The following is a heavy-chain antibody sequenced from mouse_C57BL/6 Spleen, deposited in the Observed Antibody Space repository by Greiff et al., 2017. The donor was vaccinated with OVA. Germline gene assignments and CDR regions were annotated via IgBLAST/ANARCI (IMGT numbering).Heavy chain of an antibody. Sequence: EVKLMESGGGLVKPGGSLKLSCAASGFTFSDYGMHWVRQAPEKGLEWVAYISSGSSTIYYADTVKGRFTISRDNAKNTLFLQMTSLRSEDTAMYYCARGTTYGYDWYFDVWGTGTTVTVSS. CDR2: ISSGSSTI. D-gene: IGHD2-2*01. J-gene: IGHJ1*03. V-gene: IGHV5-17*01. CDR3: ARGTTYGYDWYFDV. CDR1: GFTFSDYG.